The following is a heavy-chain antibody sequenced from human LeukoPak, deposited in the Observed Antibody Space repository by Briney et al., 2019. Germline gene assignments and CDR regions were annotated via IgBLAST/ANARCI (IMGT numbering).Heavy chain of an antibody. CDR2: MNPNSGNT. CDR1: GYTFTSYD. D-gene: IGHD3-10*01. V-gene: IGHV1-8*01. CDR3: ARDILLWFGELGDNWFDP. J-gene: IGHJ5*02. Sequence: ASVKVSCKASGYTFTSYDINWVRQATGQGLEWMGWMNPNSGNTGYAQKFQGRVTMTRNTSISTAYMELSSLRSEDTAVYYCARDILLWFGELGDNWFDPWGQGTLVTVSS.